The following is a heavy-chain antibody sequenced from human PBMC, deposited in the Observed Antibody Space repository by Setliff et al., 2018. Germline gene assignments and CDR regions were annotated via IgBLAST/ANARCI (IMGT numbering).Heavy chain of an antibody. J-gene: IGHJ4*02. D-gene: IGHD5-18*01. V-gene: IGHV3-11*01. CDR2: IHDSGNPT. CDR3: ASLGVNELWLDY. CDR1: GFTFSNYY. Sequence: PGGSLRLSCAASGFTFSNYYMTWIRQAPGKGLEWISYIHDSGNPTYYADSVKGRFTVSRDNAKNSLYLQMTSLRAEDTAIYYCASLGVNELWLDYWDQGTLVTVSS.